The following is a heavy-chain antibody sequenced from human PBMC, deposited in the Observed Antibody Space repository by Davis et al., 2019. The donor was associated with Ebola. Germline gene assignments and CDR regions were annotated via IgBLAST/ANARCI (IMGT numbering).Heavy chain of an antibody. V-gene: IGHV3-30*03. D-gene: IGHD2-2*02. J-gene: IGHJ5*02. Sequence: GESLKISCAASGFTFSSYGMHWVRQAPGKGLEWVAVISYDGSNKYYADSVKGRFTISRDNSKNTLYLQMNSLRAEDTAVYYCARDVGLPATAIGEWFDPWGQGTLVTVSS. CDR3: ARDVGLPATAIGEWFDP. CDR2: ISYDGSNK. CDR1: GFTFSSYG.